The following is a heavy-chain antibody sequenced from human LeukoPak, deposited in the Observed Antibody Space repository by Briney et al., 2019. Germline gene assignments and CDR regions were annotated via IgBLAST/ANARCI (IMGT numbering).Heavy chain of an antibody. CDR3: ARVACGTECYYRLDV. V-gene: IGHV3-21*04. CDR1: GFTFSRYN. D-gene: IGHD2-21*01. Sequence: TGGSLRLSCAGSGFTFSRYNMNWFRQAPGKGLERVSSISSRSSYIFYADSVKGRFTISRDNAKNSLYLQMNSLRAEDAAVYFCARVACGTECYYRLDVWGQGTTVTVSS. CDR2: ISSRSSYI. J-gene: IGHJ6*02.